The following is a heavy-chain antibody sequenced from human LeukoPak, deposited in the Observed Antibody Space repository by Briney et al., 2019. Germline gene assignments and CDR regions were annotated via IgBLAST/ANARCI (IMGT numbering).Heavy chain of an antibody. CDR3: ARDFISRGALYGY. V-gene: IGHV1-2*02. CDR1: GYIFTGYY. D-gene: IGHD2-8*01. J-gene: IGHJ4*02. CDR2: INPNSGGT. Sequence: GAAVKVSCKASGYIFTGYYMHWVRQAPGQGLEWMGWINPNSGGTNYAQKFQGRVTMTRDTSISTAYMELSRLRSDDTAVYYCARDFISRGALYGYWGQGTLVTVSS.